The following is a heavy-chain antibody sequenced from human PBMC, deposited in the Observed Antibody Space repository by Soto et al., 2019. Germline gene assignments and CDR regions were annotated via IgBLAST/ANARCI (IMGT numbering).Heavy chain of an antibody. CDR3: ARESGGATATLDYYYFYMHV. J-gene: IGHJ6*03. CDR1: GYTFSDYY. CDR2: INPNSGGT. V-gene: IGHV1-2*04. Sequence: QVQLVQSGAEVKKPGASVKVSCKASGYTFSDYYIHWMRQAPGRGLEWMGWINPNSGGTKYAHKFQGWVTMTRDTSIKTAYMELSRLTSDDTAVYYCARESGGATATLDYYYFYMHVWGKGTTVTVSS. D-gene: IGHD5-12*01.